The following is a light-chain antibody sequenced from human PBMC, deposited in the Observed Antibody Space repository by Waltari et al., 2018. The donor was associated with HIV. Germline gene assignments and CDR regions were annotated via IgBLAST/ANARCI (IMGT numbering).Light chain of an antibody. CDR3: AAWDDSRSGVV. CDR2: SDK. CDR1: SSNIGSKT. V-gene: IGLV1-44*01. Sequence: QSVLTQPPSASGTPGQRVTTSCSGSSSNIGSKTVNWYQQLPGTAPNLLIYSDKQRPSGVPDRFSGSKSGTSASLAISGLQSEDEADYSCAAWDDSRSGVVFGGGTRLTVL. J-gene: IGLJ2*01.